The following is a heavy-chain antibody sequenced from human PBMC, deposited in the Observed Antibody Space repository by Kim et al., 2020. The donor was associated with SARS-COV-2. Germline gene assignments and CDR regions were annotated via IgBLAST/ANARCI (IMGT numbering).Heavy chain of an antibody. CDR2: ISWNSGSI. CDR1: GFTFDDYA. V-gene: IGHV3-9*01. D-gene: IGHD6-19*01. CDR3: AKAPSVGYSSGCDY. J-gene: IGHJ4*02. Sequence: GGSLRLSCAASGFTFDDYAMHWVRQAPGKGLEWVSGISWNSGSIGYADSVKGRFTISRDNAKNSLYLQMNSLRAEDTALYYCAKAPSVGYSSGCDYWGQGTLVTVSS.